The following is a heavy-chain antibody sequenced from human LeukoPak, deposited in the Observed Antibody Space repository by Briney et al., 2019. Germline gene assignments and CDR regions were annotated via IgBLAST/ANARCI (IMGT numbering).Heavy chain of an antibody. CDR1: GFTFSSYS. Sequence: PGGSLRLSCAASGFTFSSYSMNWVRQAPGKGLEWVSSISSSSSYIYYADSVKGRCTVSRDNSKNTLYLQMNSLRPEDTAVYYCARDGFTIFGEVIDAFDIWGQGTRVTVSS. J-gene: IGHJ3*02. CDR2: ISSSSSYI. D-gene: IGHD3-3*01. CDR3: ARDGFTIFGEVIDAFDI. V-gene: IGHV3-21*01.